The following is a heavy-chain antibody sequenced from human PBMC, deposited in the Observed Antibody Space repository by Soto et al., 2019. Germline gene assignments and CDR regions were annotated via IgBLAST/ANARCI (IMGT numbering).Heavy chain of an antibody. CDR1: GGSISSYY. V-gene: IGHV4-59*01. J-gene: IGHJ6*02. Sequence: SETLSLTCTVSGGSISSYYWSRIRQPPGKGLEWIGYIYYSGSTNYNPSLKSRVTISVDTSKNQFSLKLSSVTAADTAVYYCARDGSGSYYNLYYYYGMDVWGQGTTVTVSS. CDR3: ARDGSGSYYNLYYYYGMDV. D-gene: IGHD3-10*01. CDR2: IYYSGST.